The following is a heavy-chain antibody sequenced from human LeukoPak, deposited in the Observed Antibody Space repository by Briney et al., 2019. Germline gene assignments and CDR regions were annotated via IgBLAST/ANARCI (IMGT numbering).Heavy chain of an antibody. V-gene: IGHV3-21*01. CDR2: ISSSSSYI. D-gene: IGHD6-6*01. Sequence: GGSLRLSCAASGFTFSSYSMNWVRQAPGKGLEWVSSISSSSSYIYYADSVKGRFTISRDSAKNSLYLQMNSLRAEDTAVYYCARDPRGIAARWGQGTLVTVSS. CDR1: GFTFSSYS. CDR3: ARDPRGIAAR. J-gene: IGHJ4*02.